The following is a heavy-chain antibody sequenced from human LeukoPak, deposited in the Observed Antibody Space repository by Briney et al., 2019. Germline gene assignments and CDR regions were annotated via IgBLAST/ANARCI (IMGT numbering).Heavy chain of an antibody. CDR3: AKGSNGDYQRVPFDP. CDR2: ISYDGSNK. J-gene: IGHJ5*02. V-gene: IGHV3-30-3*01. CDR1: GFTFSSYA. D-gene: IGHD4-17*01. Sequence: GGSLRLSCAASGFTFSSYAMHWVRQAPGKGLEWVAVISYDGSNKYYADSVKGRFTISRDNSKNTLYLQMNSLRAEDTAVYYCAKGSNGDYQRVPFDPWGQGTLVTVSS.